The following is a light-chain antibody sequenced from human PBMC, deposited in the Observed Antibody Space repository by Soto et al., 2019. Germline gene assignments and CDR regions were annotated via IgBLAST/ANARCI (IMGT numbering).Light chain of an antibody. CDR3: QSYDSSLSGSV. CDR1: SSNIGAGYG. CDR2: DNN. V-gene: IGLV1-40*01. J-gene: IGLJ3*02. Sequence: QSVLTQPPSVSGAPGQRVTISCTGSSSNIGAGYGVHWYQQLPGAAPKLLIFDNNNRPSGVPDRFSGSKSGTSASLAITGLQAEDEADYYCQSYDSSLSGSVFGGGPKLTVL.